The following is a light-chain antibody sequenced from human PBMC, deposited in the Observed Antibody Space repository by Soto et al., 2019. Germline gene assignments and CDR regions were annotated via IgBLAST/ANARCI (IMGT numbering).Light chain of an antibody. CDR3: QQYNSWPPYT. CDR2: GAS. V-gene: IGKV3-15*01. CDR1: QSVGSG. Sequence: EIVMTQSPATLSVSPGERATLSCRASQSVGSGLSWYQQKPDQAPRLLIYGASTRATGIPARFSGSGSGTEFTLAISSLQSEDSAVYYCQQYNSWPPYTVGQGTKVDIK. J-gene: IGKJ2*01.